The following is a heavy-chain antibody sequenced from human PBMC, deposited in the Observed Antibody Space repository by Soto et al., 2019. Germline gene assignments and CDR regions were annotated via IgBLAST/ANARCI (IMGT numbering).Heavy chain of an antibody. CDR3: TTDVWESRSSDY. J-gene: IGHJ4*02. Sequence: EVQLVESGGGLVKSGGSLRLSCAASGFTSSNAWMNWVRQAPGKGLEWVGHIKTKGEGGKTDYAVPVKGRFTISRDDARNTVYLQMNSLKTEDTAMYYCTTDVWESRSSDYWGQGTLVTVSS. CDR1: GFTSSNAW. V-gene: IGHV3-15*07. CDR2: IKTKGEGGKT. D-gene: IGHD3-16*01.